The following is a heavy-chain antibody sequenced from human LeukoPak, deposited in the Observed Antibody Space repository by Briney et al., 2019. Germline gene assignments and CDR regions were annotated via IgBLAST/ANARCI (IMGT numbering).Heavy chain of an antibody. V-gene: IGHV5-51*01. CDR3: ARHLDWQYED. CDR1: GSSSTSYC. Sequence: GESMKISSKGSGSSSTSYCIGWVRQMPEKGLEWMGIISPDKSDTGHSPCFQGQVTISADKSISTAYLQRSSLKAVVTAMYYCARHLDWQYEDWGQGALGTVCS. D-gene: IGHD3-9*01. J-gene: IGHJ4*02. CDR2: ISPDKSDT.